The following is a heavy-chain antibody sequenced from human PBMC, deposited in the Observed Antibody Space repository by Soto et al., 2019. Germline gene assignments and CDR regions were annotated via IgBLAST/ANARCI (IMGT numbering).Heavy chain of an antibody. V-gene: IGHV3-23*01. Sequence: EVQLLESGGGLVQPGGSLRLSCAASGFTCSSYAMSWVRQAPGKGLEWVSAISGSGGSTYYADSVKGRFTISRDNSKNTLYLQMKSLRAEDTAVYYCAKDSAPSSSWYYFDYWGQGTLVTVSS. J-gene: IGHJ4*02. CDR3: AKDSAPSSSWYYFDY. D-gene: IGHD6-13*01. CDR2: ISGSGGST. CDR1: GFTCSSYA.